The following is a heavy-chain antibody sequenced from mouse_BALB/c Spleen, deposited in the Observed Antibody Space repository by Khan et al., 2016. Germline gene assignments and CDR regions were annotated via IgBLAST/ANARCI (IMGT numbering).Heavy chain of an antibody. J-gene: IGHJ2*01. V-gene: IGHV3-6*02. CDR1: GYSITSGYY. CDR3: ARGGLLRLRGYFDY. D-gene: IGHD1-2*01. Sequence: EVKLEVSGPGLVKPSQSLSLTCSVTGYSITSGYYWNWIRQFPGNKLEWMGYISYDGSNNYNPSLKNRISITRDTSKNQFFLKLNSVTTEDTATYYCARGGLLRLRGYFDYWGQGTTLTVSS. CDR2: ISYDGSN.